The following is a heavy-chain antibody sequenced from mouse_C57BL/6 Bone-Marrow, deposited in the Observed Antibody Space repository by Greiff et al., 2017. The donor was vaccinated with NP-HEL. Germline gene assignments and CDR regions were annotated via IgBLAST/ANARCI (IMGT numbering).Heavy chain of an antibody. Sequence: QVQLQQSGAELVRPGTSVKVSCKASGYAFTNYLMHWVKQRPGQGLEWIGVIDPANGGPNYNQKFKGKATLTADTSSSTAYMQLSSLTSEDSAVNCCARRGTTVVAEDYWGQGTTVTVSA. D-gene: IGHD1-1*01. V-gene: IGHV1-54*01. CDR2: IDPANGGP. J-gene: IGHJ3*01. CDR1: GYAFTNYL. CDR3: ARRGTTVVAEDY.